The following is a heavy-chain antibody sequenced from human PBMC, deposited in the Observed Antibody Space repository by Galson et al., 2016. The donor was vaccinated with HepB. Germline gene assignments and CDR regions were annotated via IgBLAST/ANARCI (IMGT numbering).Heavy chain of an antibody. Sequence: SLRLSCAASGFTFDDYTMHWDRQVPGKGLEWVALISWDGRSPDYADSVRGRFIISRDNRQNILYLQMNSLTTEDTALYYCGKDWGSLWESSGKGMDVWGQGTTVIVSS. CDR3: GKDWGSLWESSGKGMDV. CDR1: GFTFDDYT. CDR2: ISWDGRSP. J-gene: IGHJ6*02. D-gene: IGHD3-10*01. V-gene: IGHV3-43*01.